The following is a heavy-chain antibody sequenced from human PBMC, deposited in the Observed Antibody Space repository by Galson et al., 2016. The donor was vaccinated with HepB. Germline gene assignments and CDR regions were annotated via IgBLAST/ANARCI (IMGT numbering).Heavy chain of an antibody. CDR2: IDSSGHST. CDR3: AKAATPVFYYHGMGV. Sequence: SLRLSCAASEFTFSSYAMSWVRQAPGKGLEWVSAIDSSGHSTYYTDSVTGRFTISRDNSKNTLYLQMNSLRYEDTAVYYCAKAATPVFYYHGMGVWGQGTTVAVSS. CDR1: EFTFSSYA. V-gene: IGHV3-23*01. J-gene: IGHJ6*02.